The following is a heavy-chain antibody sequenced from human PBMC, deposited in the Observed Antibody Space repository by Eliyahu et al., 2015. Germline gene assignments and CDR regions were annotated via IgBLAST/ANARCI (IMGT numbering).Heavy chain of an antibody. D-gene: IGHD2-8*02. CDR2: IKSETDGGTT. Sequence: EVQLVESGGGLVKPGGSLRLSCAASGFTXRXAWMSWVRQAPGKGLEWVGHIKSETDGGTTDYAAPVKGRFSISREDSKNTLYLQMNSLKTEDTAVYYCTTEKDCSGGSCADCWGQGTLVTVSS. CDR3: TTEKDCSGGSCADC. V-gene: IGHV3-15*01. CDR1: GFTXRXAW. J-gene: IGHJ4*02.